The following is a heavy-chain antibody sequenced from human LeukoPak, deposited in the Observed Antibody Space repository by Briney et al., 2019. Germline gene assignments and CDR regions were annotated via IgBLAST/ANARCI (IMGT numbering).Heavy chain of an antibody. J-gene: IGHJ4*02. D-gene: IGHD3-22*01. CDR3: AKYPYDSSGYLFDY. CDR1: GITLSNYG. CDR2: ISGSGGST. Sequence: GGSLRLSCAVSGITLSNYGMSWVRQAPGKGPEWVAGISGSGGSTNYADSVKGRFTISRDNPKNTLYLQMNSLRAEDTAVYYCAKYPYDSSGYLFDYWGQGTLVTVSS. V-gene: IGHV3-23*01.